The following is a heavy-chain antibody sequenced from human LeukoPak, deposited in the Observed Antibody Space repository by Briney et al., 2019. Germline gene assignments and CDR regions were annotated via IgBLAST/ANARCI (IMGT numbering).Heavy chain of an antibody. J-gene: IGHJ4*02. CDR1: GFPFSRYS. Sequence: GGPLSLPCAASGFPFSRYSMNWVRHAPGKGLEWVSSISSGSSFMYYAHSVKGRFTISRDNSKNTLYLQMNSRRAEDTAVYYCARGKKWLLSPYFDYWGQGTLVTVSP. CDR2: ISSGSSFM. CDR3: ARGKKWLLSPYFDY. D-gene: IGHD3-22*01. V-gene: IGHV3-21*04.